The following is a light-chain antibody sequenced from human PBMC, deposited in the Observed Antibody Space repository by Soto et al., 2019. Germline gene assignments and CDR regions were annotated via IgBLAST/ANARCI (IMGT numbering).Light chain of an antibody. J-gene: IGKJ4*01. CDR2: DAS. V-gene: IGKV1-27*01. CDR3: QKYNGAPLT. Sequence: DIQMTQSPSSLSASVGDRVTITCRASQGISIYLAWYQQKPGKVPKLLIYDASTLQSGVPSRFSGSGSGTDFTLTIRSLQPEDVATYYCQKYNGAPLTFGGGTKVEIK. CDR1: QGISIY.